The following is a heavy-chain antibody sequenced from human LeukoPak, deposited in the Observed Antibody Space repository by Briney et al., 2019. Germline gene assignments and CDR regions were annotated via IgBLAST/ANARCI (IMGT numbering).Heavy chain of an antibody. CDR3: ARHDISSGCYEGFFDY. Sequence: SETLSLTCTVSGGSISSSSYYWGWIRQPPGKGLEWIGSIYYSGSTYYNPSLKSRVTISVDTSKNQFSLKLSSVTAADTAVYYCARHDISSGCYEGFFDYWGQGTLVTVSS. D-gene: IGHD3-22*01. V-gene: IGHV4-39*01. CDR1: GGSISSSSYY. CDR2: IYYSGST. J-gene: IGHJ4*02.